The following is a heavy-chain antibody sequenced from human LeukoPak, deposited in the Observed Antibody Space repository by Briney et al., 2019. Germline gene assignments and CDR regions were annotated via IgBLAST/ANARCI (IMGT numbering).Heavy chain of an antibody. CDR2: INHSGST. V-gene: IGHV4-34*01. Sequence: PSQTLSLTCAVYGGSFSVYYWSWIRQPPGKGLEWIGEINHSGSTNYNPSLKSRVTISVDTSKNQFSLKLSSVTAADTAVYYCARVAYIGPLGKDAFDIWGQGTMVTVSS. D-gene: IGHD4-11*01. J-gene: IGHJ3*02. CDR1: GGSFSVYY. CDR3: ARVAYIGPLGKDAFDI.